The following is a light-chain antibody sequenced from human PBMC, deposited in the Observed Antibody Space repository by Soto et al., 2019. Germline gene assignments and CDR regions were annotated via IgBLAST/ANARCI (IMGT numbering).Light chain of an antibody. CDR3: SSYTSRSTLGV. V-gene: IGLV2-14*03. CDR1: NSDIGGYNY. Sequence: QSVLTQPASVSGSPGRSITISCTGTNSDIGGYNYVSWYQQHPGKAPKLMIYDVSNRPSGVSYRFSGSKSGNTASLTISGRQAEDEADYYCSSYTSRSTLGVFGGGTKVTVL. J-gene: IGLJ2*01. CDR2: DVS.